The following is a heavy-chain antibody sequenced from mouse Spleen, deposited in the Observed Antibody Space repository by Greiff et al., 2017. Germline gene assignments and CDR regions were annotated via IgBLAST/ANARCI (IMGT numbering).Heavy chain of an antibody. J-gene: IGHJ2*01. CDR2: ISSGGGNT. V-gene: IGHV5-9*04. Sequence: EVKLVESGGGLVKLGGSLKLSCAASGFTFSSYAMSWVRQTPEKRLEWVATISSGGGNTYYPDSVKGRFTISRDNAKNTLYLQMSSLKSEDTAMYYCARVDTMITLYFDYWGQGTTLTVSS. CDR1: GFTFSSYA. CDR3: ARVDTMITLYFDY. D-gene: IGHD2-4*01.